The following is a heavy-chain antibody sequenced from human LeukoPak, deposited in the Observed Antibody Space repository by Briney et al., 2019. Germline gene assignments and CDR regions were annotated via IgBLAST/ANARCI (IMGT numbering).Heavy chain of an antibody. J-gene: IGHJ4*02. CDR1: GFTFSSYA. V-gene: IGHV3-30*02. Sequence: PGGSLRLSCAASGFTFSSYAMSWVRQAPGKGLEWVAFIRYDGSNKYYADSVKGRFTISRDNSKNTLYLQMNSLRAEDTAVYYCAKGWDIVVVPAAMSGFDYWGQGTLVTVSS. D-gene: IGHD2-2*01. CDR2: IRYDGSNK. CDR3: AKGWDIVVVPAAMSGFDY.